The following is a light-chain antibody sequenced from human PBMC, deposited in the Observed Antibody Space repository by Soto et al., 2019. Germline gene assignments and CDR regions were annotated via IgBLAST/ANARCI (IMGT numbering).Light chain of an antibody. V-gene: IGKV3-15*01. CDR1: QGIGDT. CDR2: DTS. CDR3: QHCNTCPLT. Sequence: EVVMTQSPATLSVSPGEGVTLSCRANQGIGDTLAWYQHKPGQTPSLLIYDTSTRATGVPAMFSSSRSGPEFTLTISSLQSEDFAIYYCQHCNTCPLTFGGGTKVESK. J-gene: IGKJ4*01.